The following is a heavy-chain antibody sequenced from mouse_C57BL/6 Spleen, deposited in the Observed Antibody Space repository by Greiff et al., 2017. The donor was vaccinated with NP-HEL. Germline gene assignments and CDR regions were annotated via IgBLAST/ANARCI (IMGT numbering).Heavy chain of an antibody. CDR3: ARDRGYWYFDV. CDR1: GYSITSGYY. Sequence: EVKLQESGPGLVKPSQSLSLTCSVTGYSITSGYYWNWIRQFPGNKLEWMGYISYDGSNNYNPSLKNRIPITRDTSKNQFFLKLNSVTTEDTATYYCARDRGYWYFDVWGTGTTVTVSS. D-gene: IGHD3-1*01. V-gene: IGHV3-6*01. CDR2: ISYDGSN. J-gene: IGHJ1*03.